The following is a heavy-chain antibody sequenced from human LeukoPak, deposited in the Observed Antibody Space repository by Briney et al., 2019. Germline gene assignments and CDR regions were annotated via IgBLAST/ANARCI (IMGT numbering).Heavy chain of an antibody. Sequence: SETLSLTCAVYGGSFSGYYWSWIRQPPGKGLEWIGEINHSGSTNYNPSLKSRVAISVDTSKNQFSLKLSSVTAADTAVYYCARGQRGYSYGPAAFDIWGQGTMVTVSS. V-gene: IGHV4-34*01. CDR2: INHSGST. D-gene: IGHD5-18*01. CDR3: ARGQRGYSYGPAAFDI. J-gene: IGHJ3*02. CDR1: GGSFSGYY.